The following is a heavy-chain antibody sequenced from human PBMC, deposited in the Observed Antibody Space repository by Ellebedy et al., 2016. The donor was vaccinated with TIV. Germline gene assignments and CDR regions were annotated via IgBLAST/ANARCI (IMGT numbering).Heavy chain of an antibody. Sequence: GGSLRLSCAASGFTFSSYWMHWVRQAPGKGLVWVSRINDDGSSTSYADSVKGRFTISRDNAKNTLYLQMNSLRADDTAVYYCARDFVRHEPYKGDFDYWGQGTLVTVSS. V-gene: IGHV3-74*01. D-gene: IGHD1-1*01. CDR1: GFTFSSYW. CDR3: ARDFVRHEPYKGDFDY. J-gene: IGHJ4*02. CDR2: INDDGSST.